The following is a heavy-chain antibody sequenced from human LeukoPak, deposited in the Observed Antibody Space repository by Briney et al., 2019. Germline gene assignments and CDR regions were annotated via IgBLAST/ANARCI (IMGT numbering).Heavy chain of an antibody. D-gene: IGHD2/OR15-2a*01. V-gene: IGHV3-23*01. Sequence: GGSLRLSCAASGFTFSSYAMSWVRQAPGKGLEWVSVISRSADTTYYADSVKGRFTIPRDNSKSTLYLQMNSLRAEDTAVYYCAKGDTVIQWNYYDYWGQGAQVTVSS. CDR3: AKGDTVIQWNYYDY. CDR2: ISRSADTT. J-gene: IGHJ4*02. CDR1: GFTFSSYA.